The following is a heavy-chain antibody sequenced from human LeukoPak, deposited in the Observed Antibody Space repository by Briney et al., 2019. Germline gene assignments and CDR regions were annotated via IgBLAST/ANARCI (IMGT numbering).Heavy chain of an antibody. Sequence: SQTLSLTCTVSGGSISSGEYYWSWIRRPPGTGLEWIGYIYYSGSTHYNPSLKSRVTISVDTSKNQFSLKLSSVTAADTTIYYCARGLATSFDYWGQGTLVTVSS. CDR1: GGSISSGEYY. D-gene: IGHD5-24*01. J-gene: IGHJ4*02. V-gene: IGHV4-30-4*01. CDR2: IYYSGST. CDR3: ARGLATSFDY.